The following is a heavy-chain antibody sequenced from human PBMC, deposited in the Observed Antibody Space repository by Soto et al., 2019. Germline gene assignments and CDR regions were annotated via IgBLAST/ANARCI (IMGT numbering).Heavy chain of an antibody. CDR2: ISAYNGNT. V-gene: IGHV1-18*01. D-gene: IGHD2-2*01. CDR1: GYTFTSYG. Sequence: GASVKVSCKASGYTFTSYGISWVRQAPGQGLERMGWISAYNGNTNNAQKLQGRVTMTTDKSTSTAYMELRSLRSDDTAVYYCASSLVPAAAEVEDAFDIWGQGTMVTVSS. J-gene: IGHJ3*02. CDR3: ASSLVPAAAEVEDAFDI.